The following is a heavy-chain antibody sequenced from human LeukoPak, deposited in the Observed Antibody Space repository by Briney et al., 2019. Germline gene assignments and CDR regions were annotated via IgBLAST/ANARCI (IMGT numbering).Heavy chain of an antibody. CDR3: ARDGSTRSLQY. J-gene: IGHJ1*01. Sequence: QPGGSLRLSCAASGFSVSNNYMSWVRQAPGKGLEWVSLIHRDETYYADSVKGRFTISRDNSKNTLYLQMNSLRAEDTAVYYCARDGSTRSLQYWGQGTLVTVSS. V-gene: IGHV3-53*01. CDR2: IHRDET. CDR1: GFSVSNNY.